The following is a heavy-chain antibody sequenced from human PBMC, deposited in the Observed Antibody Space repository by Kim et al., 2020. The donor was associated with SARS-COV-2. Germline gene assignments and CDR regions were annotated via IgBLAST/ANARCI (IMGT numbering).Heavy chain of an antibody. CDR3: ASGGSGSYSY. D-gene: IGHD3-10*01. CDR2: DT. J-gene: IGHJ4*02. Sequence: DTRYSPSFQGQVTISADKSISTAYLQWSSLKASDTAMYYCASGGSGSYSYWGQGTLVTVSS. V-gene: IGHV5-51*01.